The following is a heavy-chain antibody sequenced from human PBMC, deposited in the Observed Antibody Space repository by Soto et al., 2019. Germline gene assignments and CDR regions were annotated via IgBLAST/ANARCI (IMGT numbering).Heavy chain of an antibody. Sequence: SETLSLTCSVSGGSISSGDYYWSWIRQPPGKGLEWIGYIYDSGITHYTPSLKGRLTMSLDTSNNQVSLKLHSVTAADTAVYFCARDVAHGYTENVWGQGTLVTVSS. V-gene: IGHV4-30-4*01. J-gene: IGHJ3*01. CDR1: GGSISSGDYY. D-gene: IGHD5-18*01. CDR2: IYDSGIT. CDR3: ARDVAHGYTENV.